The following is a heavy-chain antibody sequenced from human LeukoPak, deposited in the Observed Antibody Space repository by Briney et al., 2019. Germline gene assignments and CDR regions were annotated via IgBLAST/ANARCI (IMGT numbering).Heavy chain of an antibody. Sequence: PGGSLRLSCAASGFTFSSYAMSWVRQAPGKELEWVSAISGSGGSTYYADSVKGRFTISRDNSKNTLYLQMNSLRAEDTAVYYCASRIVVVPAADYWGQGTLVTVSS. CDR1: GFTFSSYA. D-gene: IGHD2-2*01. V-gene: IGHV3-23*01. CDR2: ISGSGGST. CDR3: ASRIVVVPAADY. J-gene: IGHJ4*02.